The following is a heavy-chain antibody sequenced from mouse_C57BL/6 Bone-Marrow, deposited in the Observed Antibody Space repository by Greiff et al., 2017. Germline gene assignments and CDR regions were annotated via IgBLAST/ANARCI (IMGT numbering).Heavy chain of an antibody. CDR1: GYAFTNYL. Sequence: VQLQQSGAELVRPGTSVKVSCKASGYAFTNYLIEWVKQRPGQGLEWIGVINPGSGGTNYNEKFKGKATLTADKSSSTAYMQLSSLTSEDSAVYFCARGPYGYAMDYWGQGTSVTVSS. J-gene: IGHJ4*01. V-gene: IGHV1-54*01. D-gene: IGHD1-1*01. CDR3: ARGPYGYAMDY. CDR2: INPGSGGT.